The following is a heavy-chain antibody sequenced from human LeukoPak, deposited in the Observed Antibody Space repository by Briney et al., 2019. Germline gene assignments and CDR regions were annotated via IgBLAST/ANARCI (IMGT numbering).Heavy chain of an antibody. CDR3: AKDRALLIYGSGSYYRYHWFDP. J-gene: IGHJ5*02. V-gene: IGHV3-23*01. CDR2: ISGSGGST. Sequence: GGSLRLSCAASGFTFSSYGMSWVRQAPGKGLEWVSAISGSGGSTYYADSVKGRFTISRDNSKNTLYLQMNSLRAEDTAVYYCAKDRALLIYGSGSYYRYHWFDPWGQGTLVTVSS. D-gene: IGHD3-10*01. CDR1: GFTFSSYG.